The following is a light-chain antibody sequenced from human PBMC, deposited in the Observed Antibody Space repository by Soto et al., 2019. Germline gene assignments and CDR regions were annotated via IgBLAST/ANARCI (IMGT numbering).Light chain of an antibody. J-gene: IGLJ1*01. CDR2: EVS. CDR3: SSYTSSSTLYV. Sequence: QSVLTQPASVSGSPGQSITISCTGTSSDVGGYNYVSWYQQHPGKAPKLMIFEVSYRPSGVSNRFSGSKSGNTASLTISGLQAEDEADYYCSSYTSSSTLYVFGSGTKLTVL. V-gene: IGLV2-14*01. CDR1: SSDVGGYNY.